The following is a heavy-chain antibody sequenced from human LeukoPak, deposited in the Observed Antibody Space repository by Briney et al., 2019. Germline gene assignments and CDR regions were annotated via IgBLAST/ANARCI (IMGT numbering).Heavy chain of an antibody. CDR3: ARLAPGTTGTNYYFDY. D-gene: IGHD1-1*01. J-gene: IGHJ4*02. Sequence: GESLKISCKGSGYSFTSYWIGWVRQMPGKGLEWMGIIYPGDSDTRYSPSFQGQVTISADKSISTAYLQWSSLKASDTAMYYCARLAPGTTGTNYYFDYWGQGTLVTVSS. CDR2: IYPGDSDT. V-gene: IGHV5-51*01. CDR1: GYSFTSYW.